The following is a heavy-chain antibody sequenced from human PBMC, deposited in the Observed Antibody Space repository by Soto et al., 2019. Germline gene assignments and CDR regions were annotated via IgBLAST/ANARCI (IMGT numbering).Heavy chain of an antibody. J-gene: IGHJ4*02. CDR3: ARDRIAAAGTGFNFDY. CDR2: IWYDGSNK. CDR1: GFTFSSYG. Sequence: GSLRLSCAASGFTFSSYGMHWVRQAPGKGLEWVAVIWYDGSNKYYADSVKGRFTISRDNSKNTLYLQMNSLRAEDTAVYYCARDRIAAAGTGFNFDYWGQGTLVTVSS. D-gene: IGHD6-13*01. V-gene: IGHV3-33*01.